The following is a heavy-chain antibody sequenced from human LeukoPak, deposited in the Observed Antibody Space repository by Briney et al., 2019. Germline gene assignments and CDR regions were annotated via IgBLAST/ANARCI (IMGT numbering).Heavy chain of an antibody. J-gene: IGHJ4*02. CDR3: ARKQLWPKGASNFDY. Sequence: ASVKVSCKASGYTFTGYYMHWVRQAPGQGLEWMGRINPNSGGTNYAQKFQGRVTITRDTSASTAYMELSSLRSEDTAVYYCARKQLWPKGASNFDYWGQGTLVTVSS. V-gene: IGHV1-2*06. D-gene: IGHD5-18*01. CDR2: INPNSGGT. CDR1: GYTFTGYY.